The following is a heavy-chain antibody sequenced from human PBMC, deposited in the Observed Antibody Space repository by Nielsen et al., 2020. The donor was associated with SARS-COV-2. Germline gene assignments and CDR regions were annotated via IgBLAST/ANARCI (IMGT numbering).Heavy chain of an antibody. V-gene: IGHV4-61*01. Sequence: SETLSLTCTASGGSVDDHRYYWSWIRQPPGKGLEWIGYISNTGSTNYNPSLQSRITISVDTSKNQFSLKLSSVTAADTAVYYCARDHGYNYAYGHYYYGMDVWGQGTTVTVSS. CDR2: ISNTGST. J-gene: IGHJ6*02. D-gene: IGHD5-24*01. CDR3: ARDHGYNYAYGHYYYGMDV. CDR1: GGSVDDHRYY.